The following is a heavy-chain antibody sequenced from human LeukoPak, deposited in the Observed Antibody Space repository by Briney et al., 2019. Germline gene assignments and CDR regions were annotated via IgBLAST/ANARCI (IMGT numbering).Heavy chain of an antibody. CDR3: ARDSVGYAAGTSPNWFDP. Sequence: GGSLRLSCAASGFTFSSYAMHWVRQAPGKGLEWVAVISYDGSNKYYADSVKGRFTISRDNSKNTLYLQMNSLRAEDTAVYYCARDSVGYAAGTSPNWFDPWGQGTLATVPS. J-gene: IGHJ5*02. D-gene: IGHD6-13*01. V-gene: IGHV3-30-3*01. CDR1: GFTFSSYA. CDR2: ISYDGSNK.